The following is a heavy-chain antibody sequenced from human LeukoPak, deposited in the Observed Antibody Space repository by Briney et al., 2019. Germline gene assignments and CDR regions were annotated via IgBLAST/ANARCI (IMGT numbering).Heavy chain of an antibody. CDR3: AELGITMIGGV. CDR1: GFTFSSHW. J-gene: IGHJ6*04. D-gene: IGHD3-10*02. CDR2: ISSSGSTI. Sequence: GGSLRLSCAASGFTFSSHWMSWVREAPGKGLEWVSYISSSGSTIYYADSVKGRFTISRDNAKNSLYLQMNSLRAEDTAVYYCAELGITMIGGVWGKGTTVTISS. V-gene: IGHV3-48*03.